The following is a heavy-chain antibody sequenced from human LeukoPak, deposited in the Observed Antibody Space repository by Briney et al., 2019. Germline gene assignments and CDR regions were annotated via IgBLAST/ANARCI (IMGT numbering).Heavy chain of an antibody. D-gene: IGHD3-10*01. Sequence: QTGGSLRLSCAASGFTFSTYWMHWVRQVPGKGLVWVSRIHSDGSSINYADAVKGRFTISRDNAKNSLFLQMNSLRAEDTAVYYCARDLVRGVIDYWGQGTLVTVSS. CDR3: ARDLVRGVIDY. CDR1: GFTFSTYW. V-gene: IGHV3-74*01. J-gene: IGHJ4*02. CDR2: IHSDGSSI.